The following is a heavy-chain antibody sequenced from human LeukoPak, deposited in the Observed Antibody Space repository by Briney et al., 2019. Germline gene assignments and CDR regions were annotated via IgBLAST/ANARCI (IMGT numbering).Heavy chain of an antibody. D-gene: IGHD3-22*01. CDR3: AKVVGDSSGFYLLFWFDY. CDR1: GFTFSSYP. CDR2: ISLSGHTT. Sequence: PGRSLRLSCAASGFTFSSYPMSWVRQAPGKGLEWVSTISLSGHTTYYADSVEGRFTISRDNSKNTLYLQMNSLRVEDTAVYYCAKVVGDSSGFYLLFWFDYWGQGTLVTVPS. V-gene: IGHV3-23*01. J-gene: IGHJ4*02.